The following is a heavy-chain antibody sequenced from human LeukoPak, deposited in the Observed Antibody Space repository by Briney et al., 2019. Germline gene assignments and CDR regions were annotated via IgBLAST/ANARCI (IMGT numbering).Heavy chain of an antibody. CDR2: IDGDGSST. CDR1: GFTFSSYW. D-gene: IGHD5-12*01. V-gene: IGHV3-74*01. J-gene: IGHJ4*02. CDR3: ARGYSGYFYY. Sequence: GGSLRLSCAASGFTFSSYWMHWVRQAPGKGLVWVSRIDGDGSSTNYADSVKGRFTISRDNAKNTLYLQMNSLRAEDTAVYYCARGYSGYFYYWGQGTLVTVSS.